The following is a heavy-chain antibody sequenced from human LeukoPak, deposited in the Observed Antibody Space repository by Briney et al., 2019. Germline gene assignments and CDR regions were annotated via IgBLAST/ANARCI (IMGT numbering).Heavy chain of an antibody. D-gene: IGHD3-22*01. Sequence: SETLSLTCTVSGGSISSGNYYWSWIRKPAGKGLEWLGRMYTSGSTNYNPSLKSRVTISVDTSKNTSSLKLSSVTAADTAVYYCASEGDYYDTRGTLDYWGQGTLVTVSS. J-gene: IGHJ4*02. CDR1: GGSISSGNYY. CDR3: ASEGDYYDTRGTLDY. CDR2: MYTSGST. V-gene: IGHV4-61*02.